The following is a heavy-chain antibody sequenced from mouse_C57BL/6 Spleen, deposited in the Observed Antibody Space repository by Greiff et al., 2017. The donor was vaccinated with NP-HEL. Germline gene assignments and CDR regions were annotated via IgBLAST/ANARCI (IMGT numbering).Heavy chain of an antibody. CDR3: ARCGIYYGNPFDY. CDR2: IYPGSGST. J-gene: IGHJ2*01. CDR1: GYTFTSYW. V-gene: IGHV1-55*01. D-gene: IGHD2-1*01. Sequence: QVQLQQPGAELVKPGASVKMSCKASGYTFTSYWITWVKQRPGQGLEWIGDIYPGSGSTNYNEKFKSKATLTVDTSSSTAYMQLSSLTSEDSAVYYCARCGIYYGNPFDYWGQGTTLTVSS.